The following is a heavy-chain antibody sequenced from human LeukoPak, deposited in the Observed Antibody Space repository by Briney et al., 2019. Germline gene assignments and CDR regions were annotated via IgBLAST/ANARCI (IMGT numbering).Heavy chain of an antibody. D-gene: IGHD2-2*01. CDR1: GYTFTYYY. CDR2: INPNSGGT. V-gene: IGHV1-2*02. Sequence: ASVKVSCKASGYTFTYYYMHWVRQAPGHGHEWMGWINPNSGGTIYAQKFQGRVTMTRDTSISTAYLELSRLTSDDTAVYYCARDGACSSASCQNFDYWGQGTLVTVSS. CDR3: ARDGACSSASCQNFDY. J-gene: IGHJ4*02.